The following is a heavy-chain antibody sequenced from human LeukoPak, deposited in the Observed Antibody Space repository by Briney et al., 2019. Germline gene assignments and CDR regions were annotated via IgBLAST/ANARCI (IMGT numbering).Heavy chain of an antibody. D-gene: IGHD5-24*01. V-gene: IGHV1-69*05. Sequence: SVKVSCKASGGTVSSYAISWVRPAPGQGLEWMGGIIPIFGTANYAQKFQGRVTSTTDESTSTAYMELSSLRSEDTAVYYCAREGGGYNTAFDIWGQGTMVTVSS. CDR1: GGTVSSYA. J-gene: IGHJ3*02. CDR3: AREGGGYNTAFDI. CDR2: IIPIFGTA.